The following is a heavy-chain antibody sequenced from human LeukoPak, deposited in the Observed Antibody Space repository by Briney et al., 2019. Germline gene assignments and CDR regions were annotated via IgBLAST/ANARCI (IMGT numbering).Heavy chain of an antibody. CDR3: ARQGGRQPPILTGYYTVEDY. D-gene: IGHD3-9*01. J-gene: IGHJ4*02. CDR2: MNPNSGNT. CDR1: GYTFTSYD. Sequence: GASVTVSCKASGYTFTSYDINWVRQAPGKGLEWMGWMNPNSGNTGYSQKFQGRVTMSRNTSISTAYMELSSLRSEDTAVYYCARQGGRQPPILTGYYTVEDYWVQGTLVTVSP. V-gene: IGHV1-8*01.